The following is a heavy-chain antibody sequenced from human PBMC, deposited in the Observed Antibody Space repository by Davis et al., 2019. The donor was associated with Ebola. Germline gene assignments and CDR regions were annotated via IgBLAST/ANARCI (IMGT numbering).Heavy chain of an antibody. V-gene: IGHV3-48*02. CDR3: ARDYVDGYKSGNFDY. J-gene: IGHJ4*02. Sequence: GESLKISCAASGFTFTSHSMIWVRQAPGKGLEWVAYISSSSRTIYYADSVKGRFTISRDNAKNSMYLQMNSLRDEDTAVYYCARDYVDGYKSGNFDYWGQGTLVTVSS. CDR2: ISSSSRTI. CDR1: GFTFTSHS. D-gene: IGHD5-24*01.